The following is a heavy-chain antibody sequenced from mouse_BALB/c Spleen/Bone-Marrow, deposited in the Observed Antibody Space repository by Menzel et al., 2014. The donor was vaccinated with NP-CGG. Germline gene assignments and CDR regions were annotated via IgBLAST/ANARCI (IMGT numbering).Heavy chain of an antibody. D-gene: IGHD1-1*01. CDR1: GYTFTSYW. Sequence: LKQSGSELVRPGAPVKLSCKASGYTFTSYWMHWVKQRPGQGLEWIGNIYPGSGSTNYDEKFKSKATLTVDTSSSTAYMQLSSLTSEDSAVYYCTRSGYYGSSYGYFDVWGAGTTVTVSS. J-gene: IGHJ1*01. CDR3: TRSGYYGSSYGYFDV. CDR2: IYPGSGST. V-gene: IGHV1S22*01.